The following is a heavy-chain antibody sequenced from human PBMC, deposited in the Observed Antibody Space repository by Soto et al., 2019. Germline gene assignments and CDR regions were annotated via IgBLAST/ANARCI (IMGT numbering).Heavy chain of an antibody. D-gene: IGHD4-17*01. V-gene: IGHV4-59*01. CDR1: GGSISSYY. Sequence: QVQLQESGPGLVKPSETLSLTCTVSGGSISSYYWSWIRQPPGKGLEWIGYIYYSGSTNYNPSLKXRXTXXVDTSKNQFSLKLSSVTAADTAVYYCARAVRYFDLWGRGTLVPVSS. CDR2: IYYSGST. CDR3: ARAVRYFDL. J-gene: IGHJ2*01.